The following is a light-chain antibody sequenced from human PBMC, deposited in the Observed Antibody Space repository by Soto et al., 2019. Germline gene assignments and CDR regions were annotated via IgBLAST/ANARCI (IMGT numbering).Light chain of an antibody. J-gene: IGKJ3*01. CDR3: QQSYSTPCT. V-gene: IGKV1-39*01. Sequence: DIQMTQSPSSLSASVGDRVTITCRARQSISSYLNWYQQKPGKAPKLLIYAASSLQSGVPSRFSCSGSRTDFTLTISSLQPEDFATYYCQQSYSTPCTFGPGTKVDIK. CDR1: QSISSY. CDR2: AAS.